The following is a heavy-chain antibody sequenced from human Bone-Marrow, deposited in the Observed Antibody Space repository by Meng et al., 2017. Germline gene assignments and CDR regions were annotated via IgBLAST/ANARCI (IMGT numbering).Heavy chain of an antibody. Sequence: QGQLRQWGERLLKPSETLSLTCVVSGGSFSDYYCSWIRQPPGKGLEWIGEINHSGSTNYNPSLESRATISVDTSQNNLSLKLSSVTAADSAVYYCARGPTTMAHDFDYWGQGTLVTVSS. V-gene: IGHV4-34*01. D-gene: IGHD4-11*01. CDR3: ARGPTTMAHDFDY. CDR2: INHSGST. J-gene: IGHJ4*02. CDR1: GGSFSDYY.